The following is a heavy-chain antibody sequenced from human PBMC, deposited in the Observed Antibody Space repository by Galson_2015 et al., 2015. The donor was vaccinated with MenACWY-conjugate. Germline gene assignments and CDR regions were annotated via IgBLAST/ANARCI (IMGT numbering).Heavy chain of an antibody. Sequence: ETLSLTCTVSGYSISSGYYWGWIRQPPGKGLEWIGSIYHSGSTYYNPSLKSRVTISVDTSKNQFSLKLSSVTAADTAVYYCARDPGRGVILGCCGWFDPWGQGTLVTVSS. CDR3: ARDPGRGVILGCCGWFDP. D-gene: IGHD3-10*01. J-gene: IGHJ5*02. CDR2: IYHSGST. CDR1: GYSISSGYY. V-gene: IGHV4-38-2*02.